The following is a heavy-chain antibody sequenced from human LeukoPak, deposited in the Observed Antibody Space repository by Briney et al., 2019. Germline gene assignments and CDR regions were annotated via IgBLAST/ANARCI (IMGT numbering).Heavy chain of an antibody. CDR2: INSDGSST. CDR3: ARDFAREFTIDY. Sequence: GGSLRLSCAASGFTFSSYWMHWVRQVAGKGRVWVSRINSDGSSTSYADSVKGRFTISRDNAKNTLYVQMNSLRAEDTAVYYCARDFAREFTIDYWGQGNLVTVSS. CDR1: GFTFSSYW. J-gene: IGHJ4*02. V-gene: IGHV3-74*01. D-gene: IGHD3-10*01.